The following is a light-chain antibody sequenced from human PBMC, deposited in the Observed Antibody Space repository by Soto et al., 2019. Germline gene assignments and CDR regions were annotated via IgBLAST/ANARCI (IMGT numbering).Light chain of an antibody. V-gene: IGKV3-11*01. CDR3: QHCSNPWT. Sequence: DIVMTQSPATLSSSQGDRVTFTCRASQSISSYLAWYQQKPGQATRLLIYDASNRDSGLPGRSSGSGSGKDFPLTSSRLHPEVFAIYCYQHCSNPWTFGQGTKLEIK. CDR1: QSISSY. CDR2: DAS. J-gene: IGKJ2*02.